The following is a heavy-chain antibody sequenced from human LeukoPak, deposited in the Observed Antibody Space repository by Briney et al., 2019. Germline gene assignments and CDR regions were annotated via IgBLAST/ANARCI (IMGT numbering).Heavy chain of an antibody. CDR3: AKCMSATGVCLNFDS. CDR2: ISGRDDTTYYTDSPEGST. D-gene: IGHD2-21*02. CDR1: GFTFLNYA. V-gene: IGHV3-23*01. J-gene: IGHJ4*02. Sequence: GGSLKISCEASGFTFLNYAMSWVRQAPGRGLQWVSGISGRDDTTYYTDSPEGSTYYTNSAGGRFTISRDNSKNTVYLQIDSLGVEDTAVYYCAKCMSATGVCLNFDSWGQGILVTVSS.